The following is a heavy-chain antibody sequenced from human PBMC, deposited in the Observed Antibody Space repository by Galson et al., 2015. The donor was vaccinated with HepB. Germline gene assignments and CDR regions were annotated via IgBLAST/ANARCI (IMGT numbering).Heavy chain of an antibody. CDR2: ISRTTTTT. D-gene: IGHD3-22*01. CDR1: GFTFSDYA. CDR3: ASVAQWLLDY. J-gene: IGHJ4*02. V-gene: IGHV3-48*01. Sequence: SLRLSCAASGFTFSDYAMNWVRQAPGKGPEWVSYISRTTTTTSYADSVKGRFTISRDNGKNSLYLQMNSLRAEDTAVYYCASVAQWLLDYWGQGTLVTVSS.